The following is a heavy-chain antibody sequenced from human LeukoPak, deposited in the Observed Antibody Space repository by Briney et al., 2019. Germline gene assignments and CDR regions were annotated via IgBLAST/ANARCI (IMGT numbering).Heavy chain of an antibody. CDR1: GGSISSSNW. CDR3: ARVPSGFGESIDYFDY. Sequence: PSETLSLTCAVSGGSISSSNWWSWVRQPPGKGLEWIGEIYHSGSTNYNPSLKSRVTISVDKSKNQFSLKLSSVTAADTAVYYCARVPSGFGESIDYFDYWGQGTLVTVSS. CDR2: IYHSGST. D-gene: IGHD3-10*01. V-gene: IGHV4-4*02. J-gene: IGHJ4*02.